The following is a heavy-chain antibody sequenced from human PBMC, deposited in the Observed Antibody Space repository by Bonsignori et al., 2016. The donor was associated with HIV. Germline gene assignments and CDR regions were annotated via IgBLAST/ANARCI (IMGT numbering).Heavy chain of an antibody. Sequence: WIRQPPGKGLEWIGYIYYSGSTNYNPSLKSRVTISVDTSKNQFSLKLSSVTAADTAVYYCAREKAEYSTMGFDYWGQGTLVTVSS. V-gene: IGHV4-59*01. D-gene: IGHD6-6*01. CDR2: IYYSGST. J-gene: IGHJ4*02. CDR3: AREKAEYSTMGFDY.